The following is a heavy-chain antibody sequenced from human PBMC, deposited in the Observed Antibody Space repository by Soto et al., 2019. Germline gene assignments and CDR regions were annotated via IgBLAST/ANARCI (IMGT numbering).Heavy chain of an antibody. J-gene: IGHJ6*02. V-gene: IGHV4-31*03. D-gene: IGHD4-17*01. CDR2: IYYRGNT. Sequence: PSETLSLTCTVSHGSVSSDPFYWTWIRQHPGKGLEWIGYIYYRGNTYYRPSLKSRVSISIDTSQNQFSLRLNSVTAADTAVYYCARDKGVDYGDYQMGDSAYYYYGMDVWGQGTTVTVSS. CDR3: ARDKGVDYGDYQMGDSAYYYYGMDV. CDR1: HGSVSSDPFY.